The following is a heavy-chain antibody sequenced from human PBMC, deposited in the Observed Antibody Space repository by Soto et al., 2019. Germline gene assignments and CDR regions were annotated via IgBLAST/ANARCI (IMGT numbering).Heavy chain of an antibody. J-gene: IGHJ4*02. D-gene: IGHD6-19*01. CDR1: GYTFTQYE. CDR3: VRFASSGWYTVGY. Sequence: QVQLVQSGAEVKKPGASVKVSCKASGYTFTQYEIGWVRQAPGQGLEWMGWISPYSGNTNYAQKLQGRVTMSTDTSMSTGYMELRSLRSDDTAVYYCVRFASSGWYTVGYWGQGTLVTVSS. V-gene: IGHV1-18*01. CDR2: ISPYSGNT.